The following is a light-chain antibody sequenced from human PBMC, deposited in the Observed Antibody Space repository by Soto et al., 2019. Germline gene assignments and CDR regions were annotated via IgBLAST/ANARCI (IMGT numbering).Light chain of an antibody. Sequence: DIQMTQSPSTLSGSVGDRVTITCRASQTISSWLAWYQQKPWKAPKLLIYKASTLKSGVPSRFSGSGSGTEFTLTISSLQPDDFATYYCQHYNGYSEAFGQGTKVDI. CDR2: KAS. J-gene: IGKJ1*01. CDR1: QTISSW. V-gene: IGKV1-5*03. CDR3: QHYNGYSEA.